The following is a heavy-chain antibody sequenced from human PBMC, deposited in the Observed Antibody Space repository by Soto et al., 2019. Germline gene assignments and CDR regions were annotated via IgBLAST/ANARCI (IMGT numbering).Heavy chain of an antibody. V-gene: IGHV3-23*01. J-gene: IGHJ4*02. CDR2: IRGSGDTT. CDR1: GFTFSTYA. D-gene: IGHD3-22*01. CDR3: SRGTYYPQSSGLHADY. Sequence: HPGGSLRLSCAASGFTFSTYAMSWVRQAPGKGLEWVSAIRGSGDTTYYADSVKGRFTVSRDNSKNTLYLQMNSLRPEDTAVYYCSRGTYYPQSSGLHADYWGPGTVVTVSS.